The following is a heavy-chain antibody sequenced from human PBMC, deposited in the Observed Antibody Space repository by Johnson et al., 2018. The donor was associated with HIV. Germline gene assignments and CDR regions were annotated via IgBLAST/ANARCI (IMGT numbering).Heavy chain of an antibody. CDR2: ISYDGSNK. CDR3: AKEARRPAFDI. D-gene: IGHD6-6*01. V-gene: IGHV3-30-3*01. J-gene: IGHJ3*02. CDR1: GFTFSSYA. Sequence: QVQLVESGGGVVQPGRSLRLSCAASGFTFSSYAMHWVRQAPGKGLEWVAVISYDGSNKYYADSVKGRFTISRDNSKNTLYLQMNRLRAEDTAVYYGAKEARRPAFDIWGQGTMVTVSS.